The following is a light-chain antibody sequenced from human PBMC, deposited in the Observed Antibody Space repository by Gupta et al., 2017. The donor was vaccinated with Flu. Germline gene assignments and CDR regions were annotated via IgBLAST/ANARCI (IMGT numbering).Light chain of an antibody. V-gene: IGLV2-14*03. CDR3: HSYTSSNTYL. CDR1: SSDVGGYNF. Sequence: QSALTQPASVSGSPGQSITIPCTGTSSDVGGYNFVGCYQQHPGKAPKLMIYDDNMRASGVATRFSGSKSGNTASLTISGRQAEDEAEYYCHSYTSSNTYLFGSGTKVTVL. CDR2: DDN. J-gene: IGLJ1*01.